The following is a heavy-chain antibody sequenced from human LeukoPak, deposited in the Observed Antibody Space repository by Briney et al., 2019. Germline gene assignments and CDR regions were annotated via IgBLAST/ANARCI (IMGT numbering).Heavy chain of an antibody. CDR3: ARQAYHTYYYDSSGPLAAFDI. V-gene: IGHV5-51*01. CDR1: GYSFTSYW. D-gene: IGHD3-22*01. CDR2: IYPGDSDT. J-gene: IGHJ3*02. Sequence: GDSLKISCKGSGYSFTSYWIGWVRQMPGKGLEWMGIIYPGDSDTRYSPSFQGQVTISADKSISTAYLQWSSLKASDTAMYYCARQAYHTYYYDSSGPLAAFDIWGQGTMVTVSS.